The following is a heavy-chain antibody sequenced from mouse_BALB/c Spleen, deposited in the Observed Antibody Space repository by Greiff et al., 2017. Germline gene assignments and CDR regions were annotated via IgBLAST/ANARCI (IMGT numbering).Heavy chain of an antibody. CDR1: GYSITSDYA. CDR2: ISYSGST. D-gene: IGHD1-2*01. J-gene: IGHJ2*01. Sequence: DVHLVESGPGLVKPSQSLSLTCTVTGYSITSDYAWNWIRQFPGNKLEWMGYISYSGSTSYNPSLKSRISITRDTSKNQFFLQLNSVTTEDTATYYCARYLPYYGGFDYWGQGTTLTVSS. V-gene: IGHV3-2*02. CDR3: ARYLPYYGGFDY.